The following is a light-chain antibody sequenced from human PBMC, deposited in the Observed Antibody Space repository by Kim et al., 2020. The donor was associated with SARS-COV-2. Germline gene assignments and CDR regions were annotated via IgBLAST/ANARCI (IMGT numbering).Light chain of an antibody. J-gene: IGLJ2*01. V-gene: IGLV3-1*01. Sequence: VSPGQTASITCSGDKLVDKYACWYQQKPGPSPVLVIYQDSKRPSGIPERFSGSNSGNTATLTISGTQAMDEADYYCQAWDSSTAVFGGGTKLTVL. CDR3: QAWDSSTAV. CDR1: KLVDKY. CDR2: QDS.